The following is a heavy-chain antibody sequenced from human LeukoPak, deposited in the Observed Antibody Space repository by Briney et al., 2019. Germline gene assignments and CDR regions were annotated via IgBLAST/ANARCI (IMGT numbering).Heavy chain of an antibody. Sequence: ASVKVSCKASGYTFTSYGISWVRQAPGQGLEWMGWISAYNGNTNYAQKLQGRVTMTTDTSTSTAYMELRSLRSDDTAVYYCARGGNYGYCSGGSCQFDYWGQGTLVTVSS. CDR1: GYTFTSYG. CDR3: ARGGNYGYCSGGSCQFDY. CDR2: ISAYNGNT. V-gene: IGHV1-18*01. D-gene: IGHD2-15*01. J-gene: IGHJ4*02.